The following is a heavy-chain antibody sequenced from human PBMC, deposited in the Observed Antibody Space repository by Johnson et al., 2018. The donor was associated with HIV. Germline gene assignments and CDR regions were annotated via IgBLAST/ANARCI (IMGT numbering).Heavy chain of an antibody. CDR1: GFTFSSYA. CDR2: ISYDGSNK. Sequence: VQLVESGGGVVQPGRSLRLSCAASGFTFSSYAMHWVRQAPGKGLEWVAVISYDGSNKYYADSVKGRFTISRDNSKNKLYLKMNSLGAEDTAVDYCVREELYSGSSNAFDIWGQGAMVTVSS. CDR3: VREELYSGSSNAFDI. D-gene: IGHD1-26*01. V-gene: IGHV3-30*14. J-gene: IGHJ3*02.